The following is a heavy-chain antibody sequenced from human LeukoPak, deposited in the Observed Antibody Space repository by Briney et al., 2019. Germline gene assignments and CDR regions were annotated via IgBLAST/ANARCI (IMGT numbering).Heavy chain of an antibody. CDR3: AGSEGIHCSSTSCPPDY. Sequence: SETLSLTCTVSGGSISSGGYYWSWIRQHPGKGLEWIGYIYYSGSTYYNPSLKSRVTISVDTSKNQFSLKLSSVTAADTAVYYCAGSEGIHCSSTSCPPDYWGQGTLVTVSS. V-gene: IGHV4-31*03. D-gene: IGHD2-2*01. CDR2: IYYSGST. J-gene: IGHJ4*02. CDR1: GGSISSGGYY.